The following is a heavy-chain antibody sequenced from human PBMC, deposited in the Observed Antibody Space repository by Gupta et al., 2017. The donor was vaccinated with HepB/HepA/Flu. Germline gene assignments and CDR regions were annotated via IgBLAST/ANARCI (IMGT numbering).Heavy chain of an antibody. CDR2: ISHSGSR. CDR1: GGSFSGYD. D-gene: IGHD5-18*01. Sequence: QVLLQQWGAGMLKPSETLSLTCGFYGGSFSGYDWSWIRQTPEKVLEWIGEISHSGSRKYNPSPKSRVTISVDMSNSRISLRLTSVTAADTAVYYCTRGGYNFGYYGGLDPWGQGTLVTVSS. CDR3: TRGGYNFGYYGGLDP. J-gene: IGHJ5*02. V-gene: IGHV4-34*01.